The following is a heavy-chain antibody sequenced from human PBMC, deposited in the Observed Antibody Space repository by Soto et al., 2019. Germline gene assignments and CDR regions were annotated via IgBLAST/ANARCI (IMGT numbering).Heavy chain of an antibody. Sequence: ASVKVSCKASGYAFSSYAIHWVRQAPGQGLEWMGWIHAGNGNTKYSQSFQGRVTISRDTSATTAYMELNSLRSEDTAVYYCARGVAFLDYWGQGTLVTVSS. J-gene: IGHJ4*02. CDR3: ARGVAFLDY. CDR2: IHAGNGNT. D-gene: IGHD2-15*01. CDR1: GYAFSSYA. V-gene: IGHV1-3*01.